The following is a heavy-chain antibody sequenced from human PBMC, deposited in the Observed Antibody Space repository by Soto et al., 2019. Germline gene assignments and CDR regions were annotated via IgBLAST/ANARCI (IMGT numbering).Heavy chain of an antibody. CDR1: GGTFSSYA. CDR3: ARAAAAFSSSWGMNWFDP. V-gene: IGHV1-69*13. CDR2: IIPIFGTA. D-gene: IGHD6-13*01. J-gene: IGHJ5*02. Sequence: SVKVSCKASGGTFSSYAISWVRQAPGQGLEWTGGIIPIFGTANYAQKFQGRVTITADESTSTAYMELSSLRSEDTAVYYCARAAAAFSSSWGMNWFDPWGQGTLVTVS.